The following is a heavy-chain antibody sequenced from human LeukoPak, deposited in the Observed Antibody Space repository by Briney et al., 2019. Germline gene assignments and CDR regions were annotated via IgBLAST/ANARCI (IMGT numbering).Heavy chain of an antibody. Sequence: AETLSLTCTVSGGSISGYYWSWIRQRPGKGLEWIGCLSYTGKTDYNPSLKSRVSISLGSSNNHFSLKLTSVTAADTAVYYCSEGYFEPFDHWGQGILVTVSS. CDR2: LSYTGKT. V-gene: IGHV4-59*01. D-gene: IGHD2/OR15-2a*01. CDR3: SEGYFEPFDH. CDR1: GGSISGYY. J-gene: IGHJ4*02.